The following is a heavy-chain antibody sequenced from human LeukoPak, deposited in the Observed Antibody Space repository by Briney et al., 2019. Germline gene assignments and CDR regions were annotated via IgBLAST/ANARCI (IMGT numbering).Heavy chain of an antibody. D-gene: IGHD5-12*01. CDR1: GYTFAKYA. CDR2: INAGNGDT. Sequence: ASVKVSCKASGYTFAKYAIHWVRQAPGQRLEWMGWINAGNGDTRYSQKFQGRVTITRDTSASTAYMELSSLRSEDTAVYYCARDLNSGYERYFDYWGQGTLVTVSS. V-gene: IGHV1-3*01. CDR3: ARDLNSGYERYFDY. J-gene: IGHJ4*02.